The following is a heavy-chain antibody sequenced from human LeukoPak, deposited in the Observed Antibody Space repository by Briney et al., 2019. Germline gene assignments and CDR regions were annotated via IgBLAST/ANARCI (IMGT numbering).Heavy chain of an antibody. CDR1: GYTFTGYY. CDR3: ARAPRAVAGYADY. V-gene: IGHV1-2*02. CDR2: INPNSGGT. J-gene: IGHJ4*02. D-gene: IGHD6-19*01. Sequence: ASVTVSCKASGYTFTGYYMHWVRQAPGQGLEWMGWINPNSGGTNYAQKFQGRVTMTRDTSISTAYTELSRLRSDDTAVYYCARAPRAVAGYADYWGQGTLVTVSS.